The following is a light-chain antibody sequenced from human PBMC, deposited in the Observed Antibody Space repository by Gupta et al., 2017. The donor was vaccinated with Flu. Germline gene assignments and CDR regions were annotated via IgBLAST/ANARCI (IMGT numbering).Light chain of an antibody. CDR3: QQTYFSLS. CDR2: GAS. Sequence: DIQIPQSQSSLSASDGDRVTITCRASRSISVYVNWYQQKSGKAPKLLIYGASTLQSGVPSRFSGSASGTDFTLTISNLQPEDFATYYCQQTYFSLSFGGGTKMDIK. CDR1: RSISVY. V-gene: IGKV1-39*01. J-gene: IGKJ4*01.